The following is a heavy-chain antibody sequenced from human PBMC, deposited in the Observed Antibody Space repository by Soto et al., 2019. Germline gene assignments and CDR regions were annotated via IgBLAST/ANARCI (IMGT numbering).Heavy chain of an antibody. D-gene: IGHD1-26*01. V-gene: IGHV4-4*02. CDR3: ARYRSYFGGNYFDY. CDR1: GGSISSNNW. Sequence: QVQLQESGPGLVKPSGTLSLIFDVFGGSISSNNWWSWVRQPPGKGLEWIGEIYHSGSTNYNPSLKSRVTISVDKSKNQFSLNLYSVTAADTAVYYCARYRSYFGGNYFDYWGQGTLVTVSS. CDR2: IYHSGST. J-gene: IGHJ4*02.